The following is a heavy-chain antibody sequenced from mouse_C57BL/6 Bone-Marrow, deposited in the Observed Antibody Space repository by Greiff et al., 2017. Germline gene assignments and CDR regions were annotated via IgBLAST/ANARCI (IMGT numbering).Heavy chain of an antibody. Sequence: EVMLVESGGGLVQPGGFLKLSCAASGFTFSDYGMAWVRQAPRKGPEWVAFISNLAYSIYYADTVTGRFTISRENAKNTLYLEMSSLRSEDTAMYYCARHRGTFYWYFDVWGTGTTVTVSS. J-gene: IGHJ1*03. CDR3: ARHRGTFYWYFDV. V-gene: IGHV5-15*04. CDR1: GFTFSDYG. CDR2: ISNLAYSI.